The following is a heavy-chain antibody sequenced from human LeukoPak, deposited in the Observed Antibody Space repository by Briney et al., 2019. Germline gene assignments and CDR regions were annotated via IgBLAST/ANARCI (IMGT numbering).Heavy chain of an antibody. CDR2: IYSGGST. CDR1: GFTFSSYG. CDR3: ARAAAGGFDY. V-gene: IGHV3-53*01. D-gene: IGHD1-26*01. J-gene: IGHJ4*02. Sequence: GGSLRLSCAASGFTFSSYGMSWVRQAPGKGLEWVSVIYSGGSTYYADSVKGRFTISRDNSKNTLYLQMNSLRAEDTAVYYCARAAAGGFDYWGQGTLVTVSS.